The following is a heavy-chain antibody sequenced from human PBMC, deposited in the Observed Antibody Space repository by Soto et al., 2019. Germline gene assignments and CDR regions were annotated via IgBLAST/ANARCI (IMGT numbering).Heavy chain of an antibody. CDR3: AKVPFITIGAFDI. CDR2: ISGSGGST. Sequence: EVQLLESGGGLVQPGGSLRLSCAASGFTFSSYAMSWVRQAPGKGLEWVSAISGSGGSTYYADSVKGRFTISRDNSKNTLYLQMNSLSAEDTAVYYCAKVPFITIGAFDIWGQGTMVTVSS. CDR1: GFTFSSYA. J-gene: IGHJ3*02. V-gene: IGHV3-23*01. D-gene: IGHD3-10*01.